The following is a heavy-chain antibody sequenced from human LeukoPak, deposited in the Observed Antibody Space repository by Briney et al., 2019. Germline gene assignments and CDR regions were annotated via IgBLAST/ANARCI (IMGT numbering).Heavy chain of an antibody. D-gene: IGHD3-22*01. Sequence: GGSLRLSCAASGFRFSGYGMSWVRQAPGKGLEWVSIISSGSGNTDYADSVKGRFTISRDDSKNTLYLQMKSLRAEDTAVYYCAKSHEPYYYDSSGYYDDYWGQGTLVTVSS. CDR3: AKSHEPYYYDSSGYYDDY. V-gene: IGHV3-23*01. J-gene: IGHJ4*02. CDR2: ISSGSGNT. CDR1: GFRFSGYG.